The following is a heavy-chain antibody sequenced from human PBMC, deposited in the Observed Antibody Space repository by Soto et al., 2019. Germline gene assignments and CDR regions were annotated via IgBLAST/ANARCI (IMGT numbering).Heavy chain of an antibody. CDR3: AMAHITAKYYFDY. V-gene: IGHV3-11*06. CDR2: ISGSGSYT. D-gene: IGHD5-18*01. Sequence: TGGSLRLSCAASGFIFSDYYMSWIRQAPGKGLEWVSYISGSGSYTNYADSVRGRFTISRDNAKSSLYLQIYCLRAEDTAVYYCAMAHITAKYYFDYWGQGALITVSS. J-gene: IGHJ4*02. CDR1: GFIFSDYY.